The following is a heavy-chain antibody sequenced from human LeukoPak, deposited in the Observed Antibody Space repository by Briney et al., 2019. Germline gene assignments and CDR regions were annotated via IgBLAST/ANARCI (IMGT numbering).Heavy chain of an antibody. CDR1: GGSISSSSYY. CDR2: INHSGST. Sequence: SETLSLTCTVSGGSISSSSYYWSWIRQPPGKGLEWIGEINHSGSTNYNPSLKSRVTISVDTSKNQFSLKLSSVTAADTAVYYCARGSRYDYVWGSYRSNWFDPWGQGTLVTVSS. J-gene: IGHJ5*02. D-gene: IGHD3-16*02. V-gene: IGHV4-39*07. CDR3: ARGSRYDYVWGSYRSNWFDP.